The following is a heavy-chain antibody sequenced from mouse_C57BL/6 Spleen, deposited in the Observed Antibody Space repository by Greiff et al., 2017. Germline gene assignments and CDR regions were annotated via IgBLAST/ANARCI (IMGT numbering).Heavy chain of an antibody. CDR1: GFSFNTYA. V-gene: IGHV10-1*01. D-gene: IGHD2-4*01. Sequence: EVQLVESGGGLVQPKGSLKLSCAASGFSFNTYAMNWVRQAPGKGLEWVARIRSKSNNYATYYADSVKARFTISRDDSESMLYLQMNNLKTEDTAMYYCVRPSYYYAFAYWGQGTLVTVSA. CDR3: VRPSYYYAFAY. J-gene: IGHJ3*01. CDR2: IRSKSNNYAT.